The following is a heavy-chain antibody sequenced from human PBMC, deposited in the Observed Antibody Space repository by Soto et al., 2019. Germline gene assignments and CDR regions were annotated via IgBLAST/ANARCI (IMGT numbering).Heavy chain of an antibody. CDR1: GFTFSSYA. CDR3: AKDQLVSHVGWYRDIVVVPAATFDY. CDR2: ISGSGGST. J-gene: IGHJ4*02. D-gene: IGHD2-2*01. V-gene: IGHV3-23*01. Sequence: EVQLLESGGGLVQPGGSLRLSCAASGFTFSSYAMSWVRQAPGKGLEWVSAISGSGGSTYYADSVKGRFTISRDNSKNTLYLQMNSLRAEDTAVYYCAKDQLVSHVGWYRDIVVVPAATFDYWGQGTLVTVSS.